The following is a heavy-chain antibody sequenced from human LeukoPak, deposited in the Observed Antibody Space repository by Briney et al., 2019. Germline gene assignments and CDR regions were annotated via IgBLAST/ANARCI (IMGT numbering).Heavy chain of an antibody. D-gene: IGHD6-13*01. CDR2: ISESGGYT. V-gene: IGHV3-23*01. CDR1: GFTFSSYA. J-gene: IGHJ4*02. CDR3: AKDLKAAAGTEFDY. Sequence: GGSLRLSCAASGFTFSSYAMSWVRQSPGKGLEWVAVISESGGYTYDADSVKGRFAISRDNSKNTLYLQMDSLRMEDTAIYYCAKDLKAAAGTEFDYWGQGTLVTVSS.